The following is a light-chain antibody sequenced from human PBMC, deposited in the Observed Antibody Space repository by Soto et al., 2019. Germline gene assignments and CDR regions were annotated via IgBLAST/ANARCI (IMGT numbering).Light chain of an antibody. J-gene: IGKJ1*01. Sequence: EIILTQSPDTLSLSPGERATLSCRASQTVSSNYLAWWQQRPCQAPRPLLYGASTRAPCFPARFSGSGSGTDFTLTISSLQSEDFAVYYCQQYNNWPWTFGQGTKVDIK. CDR1: QTVSSN. V-gene: IGKV3-15*01. CDR3: QQYNNWPWT. CDR2: GAS.